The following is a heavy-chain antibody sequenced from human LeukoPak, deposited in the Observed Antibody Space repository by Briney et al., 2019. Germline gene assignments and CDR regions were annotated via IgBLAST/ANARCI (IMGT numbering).Heavy chain of an antibody. CDR3: ARLVDYDNSGEPDIFDI. Sequence: PSETLSLTCIVSSGFISSYYLSWLRQTPGKGLEWIAFINYSGRIKYNPSLQSRVSISLDTSKNHFSLQLRSVMAADKAVYYCARLVDYDNSGEPDIFDIWGQGTIVSIS. CDR1: SGFISSYY. D-gene: IGHD3-22*01. J-gene: IGHJ3*02. CDR2: INYSGRI. V-gene: IGHV4-59*01.